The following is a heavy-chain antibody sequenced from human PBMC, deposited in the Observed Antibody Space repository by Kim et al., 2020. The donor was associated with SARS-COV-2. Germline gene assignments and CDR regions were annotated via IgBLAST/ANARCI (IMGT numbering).Heavy chain of an antibody. CDR2: ST. D-gene: IGHD6-13*01. CDR3: ARGYSMFGY. Sequence: STNYNPSLKSRVTISVDTSKNQFSLKLSSVTAADTAVYYCARGYSMFGYWGQGTLVTVSS. J-gene: IGHJ4*02. V-gene: IGHV4-34*01.